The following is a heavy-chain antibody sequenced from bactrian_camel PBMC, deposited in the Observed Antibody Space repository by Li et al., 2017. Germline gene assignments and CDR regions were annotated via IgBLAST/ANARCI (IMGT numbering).Heavy chain of an antibody. D-gene: IGHD6*01. J-gene: IGHJ4*01. CDR2: IDGSGQYT. V-gene: IGHV3-2*01. CDR1: PETYHNHC. Sequence: HVQLVESGGGSAQAGGSLRLPCAASPETYHNHCMGWFRQVPGKETEGVARIDGSGQYTFYTDATKGRFTISRDDAKDTLYLQMDSLKSEDTAMYYCAAGERGWYGPRFENYKYWGQGTQVTVS. CDR3: AAGERGWYGPRFENYKY.